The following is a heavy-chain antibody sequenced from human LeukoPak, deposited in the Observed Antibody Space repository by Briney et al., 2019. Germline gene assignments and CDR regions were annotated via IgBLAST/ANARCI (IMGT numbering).Heavy chain of an antibody. J-gene: IGHJ4*02. Sequence: TSETLSLTCTVSGGSISSSSYYWGWIRQPPGKGLEWIGSIYYSGSTYYNPSLKSRVTISVDTSKNQFSLKLSSVTAADTAVYYCARPFDYGGNSIWGQGTLVTVSS. V-gene: IGHV4-39*01. CDR1: GGSISSSSYY. CDR2: IYYSGST. CDR3: ARPFDYGGNSI. D-gene: IGHD4-23*01.